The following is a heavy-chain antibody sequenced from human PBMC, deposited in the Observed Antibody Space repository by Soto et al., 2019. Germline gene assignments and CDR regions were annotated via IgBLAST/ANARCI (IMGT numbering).Heavy chain of an antibody. CDR2: IYYTGRT. V-gene: IGHV4-61*03. CDR1: GDSVRSGAFY. J-gene: IGHJ4*02. Sequence: QVQLQESGPGRVKPSETLSLTCTVSGDSVRSGAFYWRWIRQPPGKGLEWIGYIYYTGRTSYNPSLKNRVTISIDPSKNHFALNLTSVTAADTAIYYCARDSTAFVFDYWGQGALVTVSS. D-gene: IGHD2-2*01. CDR3: ARDSTAFVFDY.